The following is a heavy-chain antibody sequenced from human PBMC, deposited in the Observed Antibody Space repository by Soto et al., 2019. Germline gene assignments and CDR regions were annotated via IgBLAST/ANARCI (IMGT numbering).Heavy chain of an antibody. CDR3: ARDDYPYYDDSSGYHFDY. CDR1: GFTFSTYN. V-gene: IGHV3-48*01. D-gene: IGHD3-22*01. CDR2: IIDSSSTI. J-gene: IGHJ4*02. Sequence: PGGSLRLSCAASGFTFSTYNMNWVRQAPGKGLEWVSYIIDSSSTIHYADSVKGRFTISRDNAKNSLYLQMNSLGAEDTAVFYCARDDYPYYDDSSGYHFDYWGQGALVTVSS.